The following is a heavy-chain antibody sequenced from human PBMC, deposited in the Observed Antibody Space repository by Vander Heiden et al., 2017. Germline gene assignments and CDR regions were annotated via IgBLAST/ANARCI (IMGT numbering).Heavy chain of an antibody. V-gene: IGHV3-23*01. CDR2: ISSGGTT. Sequence: EVQLLESGGGLVQPGGSLRLYCVASGFMFRNFAMTWVRQAPGKGLEWVSGISSGGTTYSTDSVKGRFTISRDDSTNMLNLQMNSLRAEDTAVYYCAKDLDSSGYLGFDWWGQGTLVTVSS. CDR3: AKDLDSSGYLGFDW. CDR1: GFMFRNFA. J-gene: IGHJ4*02. D-gene: IGHD3-22*01.